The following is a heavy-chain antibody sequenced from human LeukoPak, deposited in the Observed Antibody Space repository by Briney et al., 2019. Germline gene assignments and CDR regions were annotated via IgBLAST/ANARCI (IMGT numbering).Heavy chain of an antibody. J-gene: IGHJ4*02. Sequence: SETLSLSCTVSGGSFSSYYWSWIRQPPGKGLEWIGYIYYSGSTNYNPSLMNRVTISVDTSKKQFSLKLGSVTAAYTAVYYWARLPDNDILTGYFDYWGQGTLVTVSS. CDR1: GGSFSSYY. CDR2: IYYSGST. V-gene: IGHV4-59*01. CDR3: ARLPDNDILTGYFDY. D-gene: IGHD3-9*01.